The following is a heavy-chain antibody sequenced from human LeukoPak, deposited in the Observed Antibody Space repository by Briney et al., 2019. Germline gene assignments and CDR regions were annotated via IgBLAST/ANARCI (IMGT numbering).Heavy chain of an antibody. CDR1: GFPFTAHP. CDR2: IGGDGIA. V-gene: IGHV3-48*04. J-gene: IGHJ4*02. CDR3: AKDRANWAIDD. D-gene: IGHD3-16*01. Sequence: GGSLRLSCVASGFPFTAHPRTWPRRAPGKGLEWISYIGGDGIAFYADSVRGRFTASKDDARKSMYLQMNSLRVEDTAVYYCAKDRANWAIDDWGQGTQVTVSS.